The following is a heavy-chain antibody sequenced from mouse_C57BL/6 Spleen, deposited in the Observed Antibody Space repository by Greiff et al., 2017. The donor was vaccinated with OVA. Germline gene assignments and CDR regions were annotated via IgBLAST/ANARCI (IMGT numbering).Heavy chain of an antibody. V-gene: IGHV2-6-1*01. J-gene: IGHJ2*01. CDR1: GFSLTSSG. CDR3: ARHFYDGALDY. D-gene: IGHD2-3*01. CDR2: IWSDGST. Sequence: DSGPGLVAPSQSLSIPCTVSGFSLTSSGVHWVRPPPGKGLEWLVVIWSDGSTTYNSALKSRLSNSKDNSKSQVFLKMNSLQTDDTAMYYCARHFYDGALDYWGQGTTLTVAS.